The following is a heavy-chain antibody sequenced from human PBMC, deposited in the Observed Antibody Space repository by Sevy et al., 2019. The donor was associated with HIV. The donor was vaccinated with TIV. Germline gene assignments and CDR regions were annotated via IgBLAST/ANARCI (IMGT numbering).Heavy chain of an antibody. J-gene: IGHJ6*02. CDR2: IYYSASI. D-gene: IGHD3-9*01. V-gene: IGHV4-59*01. CDR3: AREPPYYDILSGYSYGMDV. CDR1: GGSISNFY. Sequence: SETLSLTCTVSGGSISNFYWSWIRQPPGKGLEWIGNIYYSASINYKPYLKSRVTISVDTSKNQLSLRLNSVTAADTAVYYCAREPPYYDILSGYSYGMDVWGQGTTVTVSS.